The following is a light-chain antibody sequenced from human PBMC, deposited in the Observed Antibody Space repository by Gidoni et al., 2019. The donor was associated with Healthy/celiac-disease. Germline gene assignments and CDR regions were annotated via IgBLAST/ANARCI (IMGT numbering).Light chain of an antibody. V-gene: IGKV4-1*01. Sequence: DIVMTQSPDSMAVSLGERAPIHCKSSQSVLYSSNNKNYLAWYQQKPGQPPKLLIYCASTRESGVPYRFSGSGSGTDFTLTISSLQAEDVAVYYCQQYYSTPCSFGQGTKLEIK. CDR1: QSVLYSSNNKNY. CDR2: CAS. CDR3: QQYYSTPCS. J-gene: IGKJ2*04.